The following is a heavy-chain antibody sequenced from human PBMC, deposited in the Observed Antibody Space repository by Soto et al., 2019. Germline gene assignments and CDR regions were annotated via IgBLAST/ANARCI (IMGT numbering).Heavy chain of an antibody. Sequence: EGHIVESGGDLVQPGMSPRLSCVASGFTFDDFAMYWVRQTPGKGLEWVSGISSDGDTIAYADSVQGRFTVFRDNAKNSLYLQMNSLRAEDTALYYCTKGGYDLIYYFGMDVWGQGTTVTVSS. D-gene: IGHD5-12*01. CDR3: TKGGYDLIYYFGMDV. V-gene: IGHV3-9*01. CDR2: ISSDGDTI. CDR1: GFTFDDFA. J-gene: IGHJ6*02.